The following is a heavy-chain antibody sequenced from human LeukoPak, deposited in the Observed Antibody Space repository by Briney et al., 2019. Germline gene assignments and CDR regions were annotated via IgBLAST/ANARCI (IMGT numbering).Heavy chain of an antibody. Sequence: VASVKVSCKASGYTFTSYGISWVRQAPGQGLEWMGWISTYNGNTNYAQKLQGRVTMTTDTSTSTAYMELRSLRSDDTAVYYCAREYYYDSSGYLDAFDIWGQGTMVTVSS. D-gene: IGHD3-22*01. CDR2: ISTYNGNT. CDR3: AREYYYDSSGYLDAFDI. J-gene: IGHJ3*02. CDR1: GYTFTSYG. V-gene: IGHV1-18*01.